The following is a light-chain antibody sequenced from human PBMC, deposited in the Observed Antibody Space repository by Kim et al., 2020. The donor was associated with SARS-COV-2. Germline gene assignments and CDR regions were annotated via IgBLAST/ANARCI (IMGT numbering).Light chain of an antibody. CDR2: DAS. Sequence: EIVLTQSPDTLSLSPGERATLSCRASQSVSTYLAWYQQKPGQAPRLLIYDASNRATGIPARFSGSGSGTDFTLTISSLEPEDFAVYYCQQRSNLPPRLTFGGGTKVEI. V-gene: IGKV3-11*01. CDR3: QQRSNLPPRLT. CDR1: QSVSTY. J-gene: IGKJ4*01.